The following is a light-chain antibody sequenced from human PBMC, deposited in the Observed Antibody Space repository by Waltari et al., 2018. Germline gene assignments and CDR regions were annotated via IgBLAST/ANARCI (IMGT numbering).Light chain of an antibody. V-gene: IGLV2-14*03. J-gene: IGLJ3*02. CDR3: SSYTSNISWV. CDR2: DVT. CDR1: RSDLGGHTY. Sequence: QSALAQPASASGIPGQSIPIPCTGPRSDLGGHTYVSCYQQHSAKAPKVILYDVTYRPSGISNRFSGSKSGNTASLTIYGLQAEDEAYYYCSSYTSNISWVFGGGTKLTVL.